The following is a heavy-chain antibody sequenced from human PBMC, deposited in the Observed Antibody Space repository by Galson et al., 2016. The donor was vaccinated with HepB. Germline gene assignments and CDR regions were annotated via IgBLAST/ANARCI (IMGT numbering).Heavy chain of an antibody. CDR2: ISGSGGST. D-gene: IGHD2-15*01. CDR1: GFTFSSHA. CDR3: AKESVVVVAARPDWYFDL. J-gene: IGHJ2*01. Sequence: SLRLSCAASGFTFSSHAMSWVRQAPGKGLEWVSTISGSGGSTYYADSVKGRFTISRANSKNTLYLQMNSLRAEDTDVYYCAKESVVVVAARPDWYFDLWGRGTLVTVSS. V-gene: IGHV3-23*01.